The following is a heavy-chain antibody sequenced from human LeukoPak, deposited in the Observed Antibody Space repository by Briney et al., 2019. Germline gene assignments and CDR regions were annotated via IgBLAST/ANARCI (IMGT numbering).Heavy chain of an antibody. CDR1: GFTFSTFA. D-gene: IGHD2-2*01. CDR3: AKCRSLSPAAAINY. J-gene: IGHJ4*02. CDR2: ISGSGDST. V-gene: IGHV3-23*01. Sequence: GGSLRLSCAVSGFTFSTFALSWVRQAPGKGLEWVSSISGSGDSTYYMESVKGRFTISRDNSENTLYLQINSLRADDTAVYYCAKCRSLSPAAAINYWGQGTLVTVSS.